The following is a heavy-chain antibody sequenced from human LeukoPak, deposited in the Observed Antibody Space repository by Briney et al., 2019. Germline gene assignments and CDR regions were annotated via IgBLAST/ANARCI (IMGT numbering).Heavy chain of an antibody. Sequence: PGGSLRLSCAASGFTLRRSAMNWVRQAPGKGLEWVSSIASDGDTFYAGSVKGRFTISRDISTNTLHLQMNSLRADDTAIYFCANEAHRHLDLHNWGQGTLVTVST. CDR3: ANEAHRHLDLHN. CDR2: IASDGDT. J-gene: IGHJ4*02. CDR1: GFTLRRSA. V-gene: IGHV3-23*01.